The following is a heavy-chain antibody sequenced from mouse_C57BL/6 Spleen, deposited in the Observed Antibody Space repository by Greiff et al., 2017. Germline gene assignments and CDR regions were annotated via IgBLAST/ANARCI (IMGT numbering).Heavy chain of an antibody. CDR1: GYTFTSYT. J-gene: IGHJ3*01. CDR3: AREETYYSNLY. D-gene: IGHD2-5*01. Sequence: QVQLQQSGAELARPGASVKMSCKASGYTFTSYTMHWVKQRPGQGLEWIGYINPSSGYTKYNQKFKDKATLTADKSSSTAYMQLSSLTSEDSAVYYCAREETYYSNLYWGQGTLVTVSA. V-gene: IGHV1-4*01. CDR2: INPSSGYT.